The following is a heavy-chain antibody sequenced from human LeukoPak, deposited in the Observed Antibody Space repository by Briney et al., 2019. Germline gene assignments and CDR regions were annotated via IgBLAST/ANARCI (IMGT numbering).Heavy chain of an antibody. D-gene: IGHD2-2*01. CDR1: GFTFSSYA. CDR3: AKGWYSASCYDY. CDR2: ISGSGGST. V-gene: IGHV3-23*01. J-gene: IGHJ4*02. Sequence: VGSLRLSCAASGFTFSSYAMSWVRQAPGKGLEWVSAISGSGGSTYYADSVKSRFTISRDNSKNTLYLQMNSLRAEDTAVYYCAKGWYSASCYDYWGQGTLVTVSS.